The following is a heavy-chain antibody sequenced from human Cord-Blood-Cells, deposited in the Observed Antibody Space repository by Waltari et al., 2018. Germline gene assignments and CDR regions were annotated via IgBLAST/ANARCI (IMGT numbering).Heavy chain of an antibody. CDR3: ARGSYSNYDYYYYGMDV. J-gene: IGHJ6*02. D-gene: IGHD4-4*01. V-gene: IGHV1-69*01. Sequence: QVQLVQSGAEVKKPGSSVKVSCKASGGTFSSYAISWVRQAPGQGLEWMGGISPIFCTANYAQKFQGRVTITADESTSTAYMELSSLRSEDTAVYYCARGSYSNYDYYYYGMDVWGQGTTVTVSS. CDR1: GGTFSSYA. CDR2: ISPIFCTA.